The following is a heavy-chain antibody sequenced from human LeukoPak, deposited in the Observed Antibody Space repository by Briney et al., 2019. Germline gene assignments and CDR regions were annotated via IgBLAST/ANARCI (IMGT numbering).Heavy chain of an antibody. V-gene: IGHV1-69*13. CDR2: IIPIFGAA. CDR1: GGTFSSYA. D-gene: IGHD6-13*01. J-gene: IGHJ3*02. Sequence: SVKVSCKASGGTFSSYAISWVRQAPGQGLEWMGGIIPIFGAANYAQKFQGRVTITADESTSTAYMELSSLRSEDTAVYYCARERDSSSWPDAFDIWGQGTMVTVSS. CDR3: ARERDSSSWPDAFDI.